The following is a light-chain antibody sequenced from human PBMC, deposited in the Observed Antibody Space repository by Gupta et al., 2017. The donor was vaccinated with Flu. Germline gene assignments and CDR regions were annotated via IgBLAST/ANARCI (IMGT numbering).Light chain of an antibody. CDR2: KAS. CDR3: QQYDGYSLT. V-gene: IGKV1-5*03. CDR1: QSLSSW. J-gene: IGKJ4*01. Sequence: DIQMTQSPSTLSAYVGDRVTITCRASQSLSSWLAWYQQKPGKAPNLLLYKASNLESGVPSRFSVSGSGTEFTLTISSLHPDDFAPYYCQQYDGYSLTFGGGTKVEI.